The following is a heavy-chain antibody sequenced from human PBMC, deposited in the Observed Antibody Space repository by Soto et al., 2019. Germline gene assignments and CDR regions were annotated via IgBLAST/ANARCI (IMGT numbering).Heavy chain of an antibody. D-gene: IGHD5-12*01. V-gene: IGHV1-18*01. CDR3: ARAGRWGYSGYLNWFDP. CDR2: ISAYNGNT. CDR1: GYTFTSYG. J-gene: IGHJ5*02. Sequence: QVQLVQSGAEVKKPGASVKVSCKASGYTFTSYGISWVRQAPGQGLEWMGWISAYNGNTNYAQKLQSRVTMTTDTSTSTAYMEVRSLRSDDTAVYYCARAGRWGYSGYLNWFDPWGQGTLVVVSS.